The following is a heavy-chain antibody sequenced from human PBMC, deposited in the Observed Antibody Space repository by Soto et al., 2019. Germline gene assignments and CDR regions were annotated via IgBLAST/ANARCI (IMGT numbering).Heavy chain of an antibody. Sequence: EVQLVESGGGLVKPGGSLRLSCAASGFTFSSYSMNWVRQAPGKGLEWVSSISSMSSYIYYADSVKGRFTISRDNAKNSLYRQMNSLRAEDTAGYYCPRMGSQRYYYYGMDVWGQGTTVPVSS. CDR1: GFTFSSYS. J-gene: IGHJ6*02. CDR2: ISSMSSYI. V-gene: IGHV3-21*01. CDR3: PRMGSQRYYYYGMDV. D-gene: IGHD6-25*01.